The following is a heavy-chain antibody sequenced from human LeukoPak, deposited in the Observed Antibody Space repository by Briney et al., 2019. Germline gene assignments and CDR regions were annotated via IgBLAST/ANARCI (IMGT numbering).Heavy chain of an antibody. Sequence: PGGSLRLSCAASGFTLSSYAMSWVRQAPGKGLEWVSAISGSGGSTYYADSLKGRFTISRDNSKNTLYRQMNSLRAEDTAVYYCAKDEADYYGSGSNPFDPWGQGTLVTVSS. CDR3: AKDEADYYGSGSNPFDP. CDR2: ISGSGGST. CDR1: GFTLSSYA. J-gene: IGHJ5*02. D-gene: IGHD3-10*01. V-gene: IGHV3-23*01.